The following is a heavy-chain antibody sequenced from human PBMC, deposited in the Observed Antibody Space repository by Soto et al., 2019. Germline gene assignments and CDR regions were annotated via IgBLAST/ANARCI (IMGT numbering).Heavy chain of an antibody. V-gene: IGHV3-48*03. D-gene: IGHD3-16*01. Sequence: GGSLRLSCVASGFPFNNFEMNWIRQAPGKGLGWISYITGGGATYYADSVKGRFTISRDNAKNSLFLQMNSVGVGDTAVYYCVGGGLSYFDHWGRGTLVTVSS. CDR2: ITGGGAT. CDR3: VGGGLSYFDH. CDR1: GFPFNNFE. J-gene: IGHJ4*02.